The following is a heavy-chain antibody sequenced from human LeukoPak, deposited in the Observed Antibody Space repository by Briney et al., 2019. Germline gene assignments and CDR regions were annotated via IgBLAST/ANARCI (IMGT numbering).Heavy chain of an antibody. CDR1: GGFISSSSYY. CDR3: ARGWASEVTTFWFDP. Sequence: SETLSLTCTVSGGFISSSSYYWGWIRQPPGKGLEWIGYIYYSGSTSYNPSLKSRVTISVDTSKNQFSLKLSSVTAADTAVYYCARGWASEVTTFWFDPWGQGTLVTVSS. J-gene: IGHJ5*02. V-gene: IGHV4-61*05. CDR2: IYYSGST. D-gene: IGHD4-17*01.